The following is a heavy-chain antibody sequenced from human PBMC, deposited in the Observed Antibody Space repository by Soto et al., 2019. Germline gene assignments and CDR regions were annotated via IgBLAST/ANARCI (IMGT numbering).Heavy chain of an antibody. Sequence: GESLKISCKGSGYSFTSYWIGWVRQMPGKGLEWMGIIYPGDSDTRYSPSFQGQVTISADKSISTAYLQWSSLKASDTAMYYCARDRRELERRLRLYYYYGMDVWGQGTTVTVSS. V-gene: IGHV5-51*01. CDR3: ARDRRELERRLRLYYYYGMDV. CDR2: IYPGDSDT. D-gene: IGHD1-1*01. CDR1: GYSFTSYW. J-gene: IGHJ6*02.